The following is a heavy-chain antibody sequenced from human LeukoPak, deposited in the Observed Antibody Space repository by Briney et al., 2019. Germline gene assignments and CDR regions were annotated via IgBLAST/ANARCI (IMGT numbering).Heavy chain of an antibody. Sequence: SQTLSLTCAVSGGSISSGGYSWSWIRQPPGKGLEWIGYIYYSGSTYYNPSLKSRVTISVDTSKNQFSLKLSSVTAADTAVYYCARDRVVAVAGTGWFDPWGQGTLVTVSS. CDR2: IYYSGST. CDR1: GGSISSGGYS. V-gene: IGHV4-31*11. J-gene: IGHJ5*02. CDR3: ARDRVVAVAGTGWFDP. D-gene: IGHD6-19*01.